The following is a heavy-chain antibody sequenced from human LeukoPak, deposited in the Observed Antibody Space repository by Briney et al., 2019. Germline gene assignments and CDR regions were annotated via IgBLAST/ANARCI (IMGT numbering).Heavy chain of an antibody. CDR3: ARVRLSVWDIDY. CDR1: GGSFSGYY. Sequence: KPSETLSLTCAVYGGSFSGYYWSWIRQPPGKGLEWTGEINHSGSTNYNPSLKSRVTISVDTSKNQFSLKLSSVTAADTAVYYCARVRLSVWDIDYWGQGTLVTVSS. J-gene: IGHJ4*02. D-gene: IGHD1-26*01. CDR2: INHSGST. V-gene: IGHV4-34*01.